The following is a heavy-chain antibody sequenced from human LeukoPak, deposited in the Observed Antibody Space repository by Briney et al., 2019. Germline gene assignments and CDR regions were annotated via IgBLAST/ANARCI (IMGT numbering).Heavy chain of an antibody. D-gene: IGHD1-26*01. Sequence: ATVKVSCKASRYTFTSYAMNWVRQAPGHGLEWMGWMNTNTGNPTYAQGFTGRFVFSLDTSVSTAYLQISSLKAEDTAVYYCARVGEWELTYWGQGTLVTVSS. CDR2: MNTNTGNP. CDR3: ARVGEWELTY. J-gene: IGHJ4*02. CDR1: RYTFTSYA. V-gene: IGHV7-4-1*02.